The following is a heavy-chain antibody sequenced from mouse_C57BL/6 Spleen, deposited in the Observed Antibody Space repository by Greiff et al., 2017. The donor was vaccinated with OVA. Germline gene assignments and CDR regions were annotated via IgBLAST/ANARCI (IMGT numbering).Heavy chain of an antibody. CDR2: IYPRSGNT. V-gene: IGHV1-81*01. CDR1: GYTFTSYG. J-gene: IGHJ3*01. CDR3: ASLITTVVAPFAY. Sequence: QVQLQQSGAELARPGASVKLSCKASGYTFTSYGISWVKQRTGQGLEWIGEIYPRSGNTYYNEKFKGKATLTADKSSSTAYMELRSLTSEDSAVYFCASLITTVVAPFAYWGQGTLVTVSA. D-gene: IGHD1-1*01.